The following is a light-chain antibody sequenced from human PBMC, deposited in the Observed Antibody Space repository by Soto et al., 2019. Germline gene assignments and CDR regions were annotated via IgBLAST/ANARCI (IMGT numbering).Light chain of an antibody. CDR1: QSVNIY. V-gene: IGKV3-15*01. J-gene: IGKJ4*01. CDR3: QQYNNWPLT. CDR2: GAA. Sequence: EIVMTQSPSTLSVSPGERATLSCRASQSVNIYLAWYQQKPGKAPRPLLYGAATRDTGIPASFSGSGSGTEFTLTISSLQSEDFAVYYCQQYNNWPLTFGGGTKVEI.